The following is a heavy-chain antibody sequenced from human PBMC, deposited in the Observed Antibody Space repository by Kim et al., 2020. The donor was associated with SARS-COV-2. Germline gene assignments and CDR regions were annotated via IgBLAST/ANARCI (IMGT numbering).Heavy chain of an antibody. D-gene: IGHD6-19*01. V-gene: IGHV4-34*01. J-gene: IGHJ4*02. CDR1: GGSFSGYY. Sequence: SETLSLTCAVYGGSFSGYYWSWIRQPPGKGLEWIGEINHSGSTNYNPSLKSRVTISVDTSKNQFSLKLSSVTAADTAVYYCARGSGWVSFDYWGQGSLVT. CDR3: ARGSGWVSFDY. CDR2: INHSGST.